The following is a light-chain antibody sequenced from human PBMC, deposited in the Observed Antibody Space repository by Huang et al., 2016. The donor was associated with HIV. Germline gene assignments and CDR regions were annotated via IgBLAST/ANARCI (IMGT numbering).Light chain of an antibody. J-gene: IGKJ4*01. CDR1: QRISNF. CDR2: DAS. V-gene: IGKV3-11*01. CDR3: KPRSNWPLT. Sequence: EIVLTQSPATLSLSPGERGTLSCRASQRISNFLAWFQQKPGQAPRLLITDASNRSTGIPARFSGSGSGTDCTLTISSLEPEDFAVYYCKPRSNWPLTFGGGTKVEIK.